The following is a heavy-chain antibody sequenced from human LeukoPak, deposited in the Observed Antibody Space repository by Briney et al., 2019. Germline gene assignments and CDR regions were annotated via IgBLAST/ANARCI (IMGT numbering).Heavy chain of an antibody. CDR2: IHYTGST. V-gene: IGHV4-39*01. D-gene: IGHD1-26*01. CDR3: ARGGNYWPQWWFDP. Sequence: SETLSLTCTVDSVSTNGYYWGWIRQPPGKGLEWIGSIHYTGSTYYNPSLESRVTVSVDTSKNQFSLKLSSVTAADTAVYYCARGGNYWPQWWFDPWGRGTLVSVSS. J-gene: IGHJ5*02. CDR1: SVSTNGYY.